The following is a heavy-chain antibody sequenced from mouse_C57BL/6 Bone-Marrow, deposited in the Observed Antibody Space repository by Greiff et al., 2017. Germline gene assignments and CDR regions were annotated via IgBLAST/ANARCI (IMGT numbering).Heavy chain of an antibody. CDR2: IDPSDSET. Sequence: QVQLQQPGAELVRPGSSVKLSCKASGYTFTSYWMHWVKQRPIQGLEWIGNIDPSDSETHYNQKFKDKATLTVAKSSSTAYMRLSSLTSEDSAVYYCARSHPYISNWYFDVCGTGTTVTVAA. D-gene: IGHD1-3*01. V-gene: IGHV1-52*01. CDR1: GYTFTSYW. J-gene: IGHJ1*03. CDR3: ARSHPYISNWYFDV.